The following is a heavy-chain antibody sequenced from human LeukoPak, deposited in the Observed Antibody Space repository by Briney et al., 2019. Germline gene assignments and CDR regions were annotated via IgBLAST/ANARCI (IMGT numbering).Heavy chain of an antibody. Sequence: GGSLRLSCAASGFTFSSYAMSWVRQAPGKGLEWVSAISGSGGSTYYADSVKGRFTISRDNSKNTLYLQMNSLRAEDTAVYYCAPRPYGSGSYHFDYWGQGTLVTVSS. CDR3: APRPYGSGSYHFDY. CDR2: ISGSGGST. V-gene: IGHV3-23*01. D-gene: IGHD3-10*01. J-gene: IGHJ4*02. CDR1: GFTFSSYA.